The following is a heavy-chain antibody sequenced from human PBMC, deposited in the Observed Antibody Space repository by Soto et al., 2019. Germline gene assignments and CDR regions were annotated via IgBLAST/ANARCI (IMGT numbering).Heavy chain of an antibody. CDR1: GFTFTSSA. V-gene: IGHV1-58*01. CDR2: IVVGSGNT. D-gene: IGHD2-21*02. Sequence: SVKVSCKASGFTFTSSAVQWVRQARGQRLEWIGWIVVGSGNTNYAQKFQERVTITRDMSTSTAYMELSSLRSEDTAVYYCAREFRYCGGDCYSNWFDPWGQGTLVTVSS. CDR3: AREFRYCGGDCYSNWFDP. J-gene: IGHJ5*02.